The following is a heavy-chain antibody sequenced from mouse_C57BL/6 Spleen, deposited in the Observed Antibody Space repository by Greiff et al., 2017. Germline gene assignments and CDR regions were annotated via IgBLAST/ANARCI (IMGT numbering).Heavy chain of an antibody. CDR2: IYPGSGST. CDR1: GYTFTSYW. D-gene: IGHD1-1*01. J-gene: IGHJ1*03. V-gene: IGHV1-55*01. CDR3: ARGGYGSSFYWYFDV. Sequence: VQLQQPGAELVKPGASVKMSCKASGYTFTSYWITWVKQRPGQGLEWIGDIYPGSGSTNYNEKFKSKATLTVDTSSSTAYMQLSSLTSEDSAVYYCARGGYGSSFYWYFDVWGTGTTVTVSS.